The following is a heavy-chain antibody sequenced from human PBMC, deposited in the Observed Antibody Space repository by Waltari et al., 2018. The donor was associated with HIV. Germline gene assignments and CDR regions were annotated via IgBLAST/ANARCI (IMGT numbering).Heavy chain of an antibody. V-gene: IGHV4-61*02. Sequence: QVQLQESGPGLVKPSQTLSLTCTVSGGSISSGSYYWSWIRQPAGKGREWIGRIYTSGSTNYNPSLNSRVTISVDTSKNQFSLKLSSVTAADTAVYYCARGEGHYYWFDPWGQGTLVTVSS. CDR2: IYTSGST. CDR3: ARGEGHYYWFDP. J-gene: IGHJ5*02. D-gene: IGHD3-22*01. CDR1: GGSISSGSYY.